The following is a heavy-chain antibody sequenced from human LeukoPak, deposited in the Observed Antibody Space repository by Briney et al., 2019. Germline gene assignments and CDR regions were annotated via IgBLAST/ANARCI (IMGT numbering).Heavy chain of an antibody. D-gene: IGHD6-19*01. CDR2: ISYDGSNK. CDR1: GFTFSSYA. Sequence: PGGSLRLSCAASGFTFSSYAMHWVRQAPGKGLEWVAVISYDGSNKYYADSVKGRFTISRDNSKNTLYLQMNSLRAEDTAVYYCARDAEQWLVQFTYLFDYWGQGTLVTVSS. CDR3: ARDAEQWLVQFTYLFDY. J-gene: IGHJ4*02. V-gene: IGHV3-30*04.